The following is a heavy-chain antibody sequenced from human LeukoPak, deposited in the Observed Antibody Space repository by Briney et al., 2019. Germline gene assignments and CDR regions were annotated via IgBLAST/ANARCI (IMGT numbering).Heavy chain of an antibody. J-gene: IGHJ4*02. D-gene: IGHD3-22*01. CDR3: ASTYDSSGYYYVPSFDY. CDR1: GFTFSSYW. CDR2: IKQDGSEK. Sequence: GRSLRLSCAASGFTFSSYWMSWVRQAPGKGLEWVANIKQDGSEKYYVDSVKGRFTISRDNAKNSLYLQMNSLRAEDTAVYYCASTYDSSGYYYVPSFDYWGQGTLVTVSS. V-gene: IGHV3-7*03.